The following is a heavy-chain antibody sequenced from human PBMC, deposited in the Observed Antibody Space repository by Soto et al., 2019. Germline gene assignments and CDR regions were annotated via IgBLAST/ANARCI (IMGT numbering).Heavy chain of an antibody. CDR1: GGTFSSYA. CDR2: IIPIFGTA. V-gene: IGHV1-69*01. CDR3: ASGYYYDSSGYYPVETTFDP. Sequence: QVQLVQSGAEVKKPGSSVKVSCKASGGTFSSYAISWVRQAPGQGLEWMGGIIPIFGTANYAQKFQGRVTITADEYTSTAYMELSSLSSEDTAVYYCASGYYYDSSGYYPVETTFDPWGQGTLVTVSS. D-gene: IGHD3-22*01. J-gene: IGHJ5*02.